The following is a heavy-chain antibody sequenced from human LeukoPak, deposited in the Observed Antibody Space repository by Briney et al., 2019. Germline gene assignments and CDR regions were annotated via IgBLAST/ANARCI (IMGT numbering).Heavy chain of an antibody. CDR2: IIPIFGTA. D-gene: IGHD3-3*01. CDR1: GGTFSSYA. V-gene: IGHV1-69*13. CDR3: ARALAPLEWLQSFDY. J-gene: IGHJ4*02. Sequence: ASVKVSCKXSGGTFSSYAISWVRQAPGQGLERMGGIIPIFGTANYSQKFQGRVTITADESTSTAYMELSSLRSEDTAVYYCARALAPLEWLQSFDYWGQGTLVTVSS.